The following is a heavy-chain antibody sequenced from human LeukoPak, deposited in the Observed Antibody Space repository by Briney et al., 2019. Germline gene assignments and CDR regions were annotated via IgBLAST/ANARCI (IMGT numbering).Heavy chain of an antibody. Sequence: GGSLRLSCAASGFTFSSYAMSWVRQAPGKGLEWVSAVSGSGGSTYYADSVKGRFTISRDNSKNTLYLQMNSLRAEDTAVYYCAKDKIVATRAQYWFDPWGQGTLVTVSS. V-gene: IGHV3-23*01. D-gene: IGHD5-12*01. J-gene: IGHJ5*02. CDR2: VSGSGGST. CDR1: GFTFSSYA. CDR3: AKDKIVATRAQYWFDP.